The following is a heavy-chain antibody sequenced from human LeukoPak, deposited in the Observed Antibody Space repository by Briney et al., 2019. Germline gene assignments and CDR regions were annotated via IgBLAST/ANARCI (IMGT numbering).Heavy chain of an antibody. CDR2: INHSGST. CDR1: GGSFSGYY. Sequence: SETLSLTCAVYGGSFSGYYWSWIRQPPGKGLEWIGEINHSGSTNYNPSLKSRVTISVDTSKNQFSLKLSSVTAADTAVYYCARPYDSSGPEASNAFDIWGQGTMVTVSS. J-gene: IGHJ3*02. CDR3: ARPYDSSGPEASNAFDI. D-gene: IGHD3-22*01. V-gene: IGHV4-34*01.